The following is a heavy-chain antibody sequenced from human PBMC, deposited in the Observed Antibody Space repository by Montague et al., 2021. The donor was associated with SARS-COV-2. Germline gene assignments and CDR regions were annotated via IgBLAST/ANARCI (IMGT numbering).Heavy chain of an antibody. Sequence: SETLSLTCTVSGGSISRSTSSWAWIRQPPGKGLEWIGSISYTGSTYYNPSLKSRVTISVDTSRNQFSLRLSSATAADTSAYYCARLPLVSSSSRAAGYYYYGMDVWGQGTPVTVSS. CDR2: ISYTGST. V-gene: IGHV4-39*01. CDR1: GGSISRSTSS. CDR3: ARLPLVSSSSRAAGYYYYGMDV. D-gene: IGHD6-6*01. J-gene: IGHJ6*02.